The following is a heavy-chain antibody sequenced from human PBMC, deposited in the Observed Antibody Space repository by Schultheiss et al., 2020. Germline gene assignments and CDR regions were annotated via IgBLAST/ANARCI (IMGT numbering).Heavy chain of an antibody. Sequence: GGSLRLSCAASGFTFSNAWMSWVRQAPGKGLEWVSSISSSSTYIYYADSVKGRFTISRDNSKNTLYLQMNSLRAEDTAVYYCAKGNDFWSGYYTLMRFDPWGQGTLVTVSS. CDR2: ISSSSTYI. V-gene: IGHV3-21*04. CDR3: AKGNDFWSGYYTLMRFDP. D-gene: IGHD3-3*01. J-gene: IGHJ5*02. CDR1: GFTFSNAW.